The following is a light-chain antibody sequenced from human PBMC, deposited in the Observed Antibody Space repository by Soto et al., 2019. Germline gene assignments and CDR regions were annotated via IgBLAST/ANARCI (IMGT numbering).Light chain of an antibody. CDR1: SGHSSYA. Sequence: QSVLTQSPSASASLGASVKLTCTLSSGHSSYAIAWHQQQPEKGPRYLMKLNSDGSHSKGDGIPDRFSGSSSGAERYLTISSLQSEVEADYYCQTWGTGIVVFGGGTTLTVL. CDR2: LNSDGSH. CDR3: QTWGTGIVV. V-gene: IGLV4-69*01. J-gene: IGLJ2*01.